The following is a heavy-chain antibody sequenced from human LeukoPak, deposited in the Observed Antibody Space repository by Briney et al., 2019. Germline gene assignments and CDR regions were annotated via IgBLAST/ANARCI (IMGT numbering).Heavy chain of an antibody. CDR3: ARGYGDYPNDY. V-gene: IGHV4-59*01. CDR2: IYYSGST. CDR1: GGSISNKY. J-gene: IGHJ4*02. Sequence: MPSETLSLTCTVSGGSISNKYWSWIRQPPGKGLEWIGYIYYSGSTNYNPSLKSRVTILVDTSKNQFSLKLSSVTAADTAVYFCARGYGDYPNDYWGQGTLVTVSS. D-gene: IGHD4-17*01.